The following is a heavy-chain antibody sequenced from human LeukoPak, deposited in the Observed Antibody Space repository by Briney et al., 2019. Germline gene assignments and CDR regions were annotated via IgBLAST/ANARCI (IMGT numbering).Heavy chain of an antibody. V-gene: IGHV6-1*01. CDR1: ADSVSSNRAA. Sequence: SQTLSLTCAISADSVSSNRAAWNWFRQSPSRGLEWLGRTYYTSKWYNDYAVSVKSLITVNPDTSKNQFSLHLNSVTPEDTAVYYCARQGFRRFDPWGQGTLVTVSS. CDR3: ARQGFRRFDP. D-gene: IGHD3-3*01. J-gene: IGHJ5*02. CDR2: TYYTSKWYN.